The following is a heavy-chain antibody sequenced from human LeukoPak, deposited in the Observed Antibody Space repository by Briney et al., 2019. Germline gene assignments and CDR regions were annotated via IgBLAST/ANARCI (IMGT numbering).Heavy chain of an antibody. J-gene: IGHJ3*02. V-gene: IGHV3-48*01. CDR3: ARDQGGYDILTGYYPDAFDI. Sequence: PGGSLRPSCAASGFTFSSYEMNWVRQAPGKGLGWVSYISSSSSTIYYADSVKGRFTISRDNAKNSLYLQMNSLRAEDTAVYYCARDQGGYDILTGYYPDAFDIWGQGTMVTVSS. CDR1: GFTFSSYE. D-gene: IGHD3-9*01. CDR2: ISSSSSTI.